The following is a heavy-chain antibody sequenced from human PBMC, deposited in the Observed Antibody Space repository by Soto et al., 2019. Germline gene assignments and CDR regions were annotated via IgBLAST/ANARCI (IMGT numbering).Heavy chain of an antibody. CDR2: IYYSGST. Sequence: SETLSHPCTVSGGSISSSSSYWVWIRQPPGKGLEWIGSIYYSGSTYYNPSLKSRVTISVDTSKNQFSLKLSSVTAADTAVYYCARRGYSYGLTFDYWGQGTLVTVSS. CDR1: GGSISSSSSY. D-gene: IGHD5-18*01. V-gene: IGHV4-39*01. J-gene: IGHJ4*02. CDR3: ARRGYSYGLTFDY.